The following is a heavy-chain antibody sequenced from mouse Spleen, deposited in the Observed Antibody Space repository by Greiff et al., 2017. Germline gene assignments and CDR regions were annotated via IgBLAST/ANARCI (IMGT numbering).Heavy chain of an antibody. CDR1: GYTFTSYW. CDR2: IYPGSGST. V-gene: IGHV1-55*01. Sequence: QVQLQQPGAELVKPGASVKMSCKASGYTFTSYWITWVKQKPGQGLEWIGDIYPGSGSTNYNEKFKSKATLTVDTSSSTAYMQLSSLTSEDSAVYYCAAAYYSNPYYAMDYWGQGTSVTVSS. J-gene: IGHJ4*01. D-gene: IGHD2-5*01. CDR3: AAAYYSNPYYAMDY.